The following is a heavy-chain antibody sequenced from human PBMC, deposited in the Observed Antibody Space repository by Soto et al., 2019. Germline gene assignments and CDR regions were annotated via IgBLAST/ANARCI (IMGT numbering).Heavy chain of an antibody. CDR3: AKKVNSGPGSQYFDY. J-gene: IGHJ4*02. V-gene: IGHV4-31*08. CDR1: GGSISSGGYY. Sequence: QVQLQESGPGLVKPSQTLSLTCTVSGGSISSGGYYWSWIRQHPGKGLEWVSGFRTSGDGGTTYYADSVKGRFTISRDNSKNMLFLQMNSLRAEDTAIYYCAKKVNSGPGSQYFDYWGQGTLVTVSS. D-gene: IGHD3-10*01. CDR2: TSGDGGTT.